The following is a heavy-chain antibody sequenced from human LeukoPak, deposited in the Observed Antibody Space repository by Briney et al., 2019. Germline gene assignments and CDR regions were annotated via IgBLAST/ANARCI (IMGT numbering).Heavy chain of an antibody. CDR1: GDSISSSSSY. CDR3: ARAVGARFWFDP. V-gene: IGHV4-61*05. J-gene: IGHJ5*02. CDR2: IYYSGST. Sequence: PSETLSLTCTVSGDSISSSSSYWGWIRQPPVKGLEWIGYIYYSGSTNYNPSLKSRVTISVDTSKNQFSLKLSSVTAADTAVYYCARAVGARFWFDPWGQGTLVTVSS. D-gene: IGHD1-26*01.